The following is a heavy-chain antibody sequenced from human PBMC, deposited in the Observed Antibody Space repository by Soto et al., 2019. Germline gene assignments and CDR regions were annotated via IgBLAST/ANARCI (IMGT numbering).Heavy chain of an antibody. D-gene: IGHD6-13*01. CDR2: IRGSGGST. CDR3: AKGVGAAAGIMDY. V-gene: IGHV3-23*01. J-gene: IGHJ4*02. CDR1: GFTFSSYA. Sequence: GXSLRLSCAASGFTFSSYAISWAFQAPGKGLEWVSAIRGSGGSTYYADSVKGRFTISRDNSKNTLYLQMNSLRAEDTAVYYCAKGVGAAAGIMDYWGQGTLVTVSS.